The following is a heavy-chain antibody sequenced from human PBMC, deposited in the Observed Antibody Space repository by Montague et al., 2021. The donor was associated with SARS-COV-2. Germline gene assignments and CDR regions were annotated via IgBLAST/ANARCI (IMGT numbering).Heavy chain of an antibody. CDR3: ARVPYRLLFVPRYYGMDV. CDR1: GGSLSGYY. J-gene: IGHJ6*02. CDR2: ISQSGST. Sequence: SETLSLTCAVYGGSLSGYYWSWIRRPPGEGLEWIAEISQSGSTSYNPSLKSRVTISVDTSKNQFSLKLSSATAADTAVYYCARVPYRLLFVPRYYGMDVWGQGTTVTVSS. D-gene: IGHD2-2*01. V-gene: IGHV4-34*01.